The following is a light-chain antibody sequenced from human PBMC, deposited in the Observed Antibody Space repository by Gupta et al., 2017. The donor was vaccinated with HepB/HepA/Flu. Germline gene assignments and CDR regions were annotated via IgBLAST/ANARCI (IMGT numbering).Light chain of an antibody. Sequence: EIVMTQSPATLSVSPGARATRSCRASQSVSSNLAWYQQKPGQSPRLLIYGASTRATGIPARFSGSGSGTQFTLTISSRQPEDFAVYYCQQYNNWLLTFGRGTKVESK. CDR1: QSVSSN. CDR2: GAS. J-gene: IGKJ4*01. V-gene: IGKV3-15*01. CDR3: QQYNNWLLT.